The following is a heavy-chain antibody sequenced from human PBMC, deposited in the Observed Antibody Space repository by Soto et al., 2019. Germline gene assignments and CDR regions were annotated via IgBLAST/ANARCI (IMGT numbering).Heavy chain of an antibody. D-gene: IGHD3-16*02. Sequence: QVQLVQSGAEVKKPGASVKVSCKASGYTFTGYYMHWVRQAPGQGLEWLGWINPNSGGTNYAQKLQGWVTMTRDTSISTAYMELSRLRSDDTAVYYCARGPYTFGGVIVPGPFDYWGQGTLVTVSS. CDR2: INPNSGGT. J-gene: IGHJ4*02. V-gene: IGHV1-2*04. CDR3: ARGPYTFGGVIVPGPFDY. CDR1: GYTFTGYY.